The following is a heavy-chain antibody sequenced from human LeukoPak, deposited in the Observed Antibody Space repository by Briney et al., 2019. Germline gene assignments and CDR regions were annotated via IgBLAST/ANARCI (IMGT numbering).Heavy chain of an antibody. CDR2: IIPILGIA. CDR3: ARDFRPLNWGSSYYFDY. Sequence: SVKVSCKASGGTFSSYTISWVRQAPGQGLEWMGRIIPILGIANYAQKFQGRVTITADKSTSTAYMELSSLRSEDTAVYYCARDFRPLNWGSSYYFDYWGQGTLVTVSS. D-gene: IGHD7-27*01. V-gene: IGHV1-69*04. CDR1: GGTFSSYT. J-gene: IGHJ4*02.